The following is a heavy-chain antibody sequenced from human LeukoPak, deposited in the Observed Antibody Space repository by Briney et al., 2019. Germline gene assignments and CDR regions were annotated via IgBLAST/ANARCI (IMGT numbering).Heavy chain of an antibody. V-gene: IGHV4-30-2*01. CDR3: AREGYCSSTSCQDI. D-gene: IGHD2-2*01. CDR1: GGSISSGGYS. J-gene: IGHJ3*02. Sequence: PSETLSLTCAVSGGSISSGGYSWSWIRQPPGKGLEWIGYIYHSGSTNYNPSLKSRVTISVDTSKNQFSLKLSSVTAADTAVYYCAREGYCSSTSCQDIWGQGTMVTVSS. CDR2: IYHSGST.